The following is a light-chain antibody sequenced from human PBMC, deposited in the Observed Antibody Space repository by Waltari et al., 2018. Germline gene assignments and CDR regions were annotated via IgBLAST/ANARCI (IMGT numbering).Light chain of an antibody. CDR2: EVS. CDR1: TRDFGVFNL. V-gene: IGLV2-23*02. Sequence: QSAPTQPAPVSGSPGRSIPIPCHGTTRDFGVFNLVSWYQQHPGKAPKLMIYEVSKRPSGVSNRFSGSKSGNTASLTISGLQAEDEADYYCCSYAGSSTYVFGTGTKVTVL. CDR3: CSYAGSSTYV. J-gene: IGLJ1*01.